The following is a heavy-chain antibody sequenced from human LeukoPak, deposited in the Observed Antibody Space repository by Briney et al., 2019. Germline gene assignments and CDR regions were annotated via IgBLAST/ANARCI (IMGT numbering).Heavy chain of an antibody. CDR3: ARDWRTGVDSSGWYFS. Sequence: PSLTVSCKASGYTFTSYYTHWVRQAPGQWLEWVGIINPSGGSTSYTQKFLGRLTMTTNTSTSTVYMELSSLRSEVTAAYYYARDWRTGVDSSGWYFSWGQGTLVTVSS. CDR2: INPSGGST. J-gene: IGHJ5*02. CDR1: GYTFTSYY. D-gene: IGHD6-19*01. V-gene: IGHV1-46*01.